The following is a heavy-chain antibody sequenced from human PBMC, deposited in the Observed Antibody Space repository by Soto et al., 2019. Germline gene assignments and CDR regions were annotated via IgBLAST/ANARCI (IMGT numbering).Heavy chain of an antibody. CDR2: INPSGGTT. D-gene: IGHD3-16*01. CDR1: GYTFTNYH. J-gene: IGHJ4*02. V-gene: IGHV1-46*01. Sequence: GASVKVSCKASGYTFTNYHMHWVRQAPGQGLEWMGIINPSGGTTTYAQKFQDRVNMTRDTSTTTVYMELSSLRSGDTAVYYCATVGKVMFTGVQYYFDYWGQGTLVTVSS. CDR3: ATVGKVMFTGVQYYFDY.